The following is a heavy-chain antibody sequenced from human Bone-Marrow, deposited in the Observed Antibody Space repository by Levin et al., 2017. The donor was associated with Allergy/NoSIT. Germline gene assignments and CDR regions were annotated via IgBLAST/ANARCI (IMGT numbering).Heavy chain of an antibody. D-gene: IGHD3-3*01. CDR2: IYYSGST. CDR1: GGSISSSPYY. J-gene: IGHJ4*02. V-gene: IGHV4-39*01. CDR3: ARQPAFLVDY. Sequence: PSETLSLTCTVSGGSISSSPYYWGWIRQPPGKGLEWIGSIYYSGSTNYNPSLNRRVTISVDTSKNQFSLKLSSVTAADTAVYYCARQPAFLVDYWGQGTLVTVSS.